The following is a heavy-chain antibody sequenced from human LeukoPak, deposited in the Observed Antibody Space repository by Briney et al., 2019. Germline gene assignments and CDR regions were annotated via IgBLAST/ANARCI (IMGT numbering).Heavy chain of an antibody. J-gene: IGHJ4*02. CDR3: ASFGISWTSAY. V-gene: IGHV3-74*01. Sequence: PGGSLRLSCEASGFSFSRHWMHWIRQPPGKGLVWVARISDGGSYRSHVGSVEGRFTISRDNVRNIPYLHMNDLRGEDTAVYYCASFGISWTSAYWGQGTLVTVSS. D-gene: IGHD2-21*01. CDR2: ISDGGSYR. CDR1: GFSFSRHW.